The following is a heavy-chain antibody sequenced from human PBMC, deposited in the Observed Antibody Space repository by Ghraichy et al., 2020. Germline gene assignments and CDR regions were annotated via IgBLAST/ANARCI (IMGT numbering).Heavy chain of an antibody. CDR1: GFMFSSYW. Sequence: GGSLRLSCAASGFMFSSYWVTWVCQAPGKGLEWVANVKPDGGERNYVGSVKGRFTISRDNAKKSLYLQMNSLRAEDTAVYYCAKCRGTTWNDALDVWGQGTMVTVSS. D-gene: IGHD1-1*01. J-gene: IGHJ3*01. CDR3: AKCRGTTWNDALDV. V-gene: IGHV3-7*01. CDR2: VKPDGGER.